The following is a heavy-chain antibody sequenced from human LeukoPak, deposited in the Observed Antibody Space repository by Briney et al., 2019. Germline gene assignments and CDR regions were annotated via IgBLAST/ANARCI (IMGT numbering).Heavy chain of an antibody. CDR1: GYTFTSYD. J-gene: IGHJ4*02. CDR2: MNPNSGNT. Sequence: ASVKVSCKASGYTFTSYDINWVRQATGQGLEWMGWMNPNSGNTGYAQKFQGRVTMTRNTSISTAYMELSSLRSDDTAVYYCASSGSYLGAHFDYWGQGTLVTVSS. D-gene: IGHD1-26*01. CDR3: ASSGSYLGAHFDY. V-gene: IGHV1-8*01.